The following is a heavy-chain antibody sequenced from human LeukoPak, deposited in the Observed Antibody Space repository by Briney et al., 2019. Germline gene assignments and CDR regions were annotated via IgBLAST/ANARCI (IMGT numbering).Heavy chain of an antibody. J-gene: IGHJ4*02. V-gene: IGHV1-2*02. CDR1: GHTFSGYY. D-gene: IGHD5-12*01. CDR3: ARRVAGYGDY. Sequence: GASVKVSCKASGHTFSGYYVHWVRQAPGQRLEWMGWINPNSGGTNYAQKLQGRVTMTTDTSTSTAYMELRSLRSDDTAVYYCARRVAGYGDYWGQGTLVTVSS. CDR2: INPNSGGT.